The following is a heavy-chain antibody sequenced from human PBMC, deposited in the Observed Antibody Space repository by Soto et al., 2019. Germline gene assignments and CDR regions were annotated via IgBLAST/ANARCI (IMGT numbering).Heavy chain of an antibody. CDR2: ISRVSTYI. Sequence: EVQLVESGGGLVKPGGSLRLSCAASGFTFSSYRMHWVRQVPEKGLEWVSSISRVSTYIDYADSLKGRFTISRDNAKNSLFLQMHSLRVEDTAVYYCVRDRGSHDWFDPWGQGTLVTVSS. CDR3: VRDRGSHDWFDP. J-gene: IGHJ5*02. CDR1: GFTFSSYR. V-gene: IGHV3-21*02.